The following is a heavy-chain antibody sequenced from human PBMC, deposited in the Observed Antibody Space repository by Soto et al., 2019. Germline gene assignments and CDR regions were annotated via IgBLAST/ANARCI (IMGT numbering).Heavy chain of an antibody. CDR2: IIPIFGTA. J-gene: IGHJ6*02. CDR1: GGTFSSYA. V-gene: IGHV1-69*01. D-gene: IGHD6-6*01. Sequence: QVQLVQSGAEVKKPGSSVKVSCKASGGTFSSYAISWVRQAPGQGLEWMGGIIPIFGTANYAQKFQGRVTSTADESTSTAYMELSSLRSEDTAVYYCARGEYTYSSSASPSLRWYYYDGMDGWGQGTTGTVSS. CDR3: ARGEYTYSSSASPSLRWYYYDGMDG.